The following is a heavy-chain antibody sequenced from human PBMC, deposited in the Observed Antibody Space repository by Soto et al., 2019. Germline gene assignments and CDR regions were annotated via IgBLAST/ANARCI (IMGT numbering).Heavy chain of an antibody. CDR1: GFTFSSYA. Sequence: HPGGSLRLSCAASGFTFSSYAMHWVRQAPGKGLEWVAVISYDGSNKYYADSVKGRFTISRDNSKNTLYLQMNSLRAEDTAVYYCARALGGMDVWGQGTTVTVSS. V-gene: IGHV3-30-3*01. J-gene: IGHJ6*02. CDR2: ISYDGSNK. CDR3: ARALGGMDV. D-gene: IGHD1-26*01.